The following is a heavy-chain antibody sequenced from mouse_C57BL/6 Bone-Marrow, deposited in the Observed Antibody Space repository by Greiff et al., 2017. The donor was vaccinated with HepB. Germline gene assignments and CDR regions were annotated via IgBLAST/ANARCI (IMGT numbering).Heavy chain of an antibody. V-gene: IGHV2-5*01. Sequence: QVQLKESGPGLVQPSQSLSITCTVSGFSLTSYGVHWVRQSPGKGLEWLGVIWRGGSTDYNAAFMSRLSITKDNSKSQVFFKMNSLQADDTAIYYCAKNWGDYDVGAMDYWGQGTSVTVSS. CDR3: AKNWGDYDVGAMDY. CDR1: GFSLTSYG. J-gene: IGHJ4*01. CDR2: IWRGGST. D-gene: IGHD2-4*01.